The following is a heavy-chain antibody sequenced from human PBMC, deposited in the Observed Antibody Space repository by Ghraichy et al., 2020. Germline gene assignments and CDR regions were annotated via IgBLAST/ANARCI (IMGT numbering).Heavy chain of an antibody. CDR1: GGSFSGFY. Sequence: SETLSLTCAVSGGSFSGFYWNWIRQPPGKGLEWIGVITHSGSTNYNPSLESRVTISVDTSKNQFSLKLSSVTAADTAVYYCARRGYYYYARRGVDYWGLGTPVTVSS. V-gene: IGHV4-34*01. D-gene: IGHD3-10*01. J-gene: IGHJ4*02. CDR2: ITHSGST. CDR3: ARRGYYYYARRGVDY.